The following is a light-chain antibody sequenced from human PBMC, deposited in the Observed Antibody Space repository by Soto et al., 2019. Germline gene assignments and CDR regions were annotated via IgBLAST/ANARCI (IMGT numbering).Light chain of an antibody. CDR2: EVS. V-gene: IGLV2-14*01. J-gene: IGLJ1*01. CDR1: SSDVGGHDY. CDR3: SSYTDSNSFYV. Sequence: ALTQPASVSGSPGQSITISCNGTSSDVGGHDYVSWYQQHPGKAPKLTIFEVSNRPSGVSNRFSGSKSGNTASLTISGLQAEDEADYYCSSYTDSNSFYVFGSGTKVTV.